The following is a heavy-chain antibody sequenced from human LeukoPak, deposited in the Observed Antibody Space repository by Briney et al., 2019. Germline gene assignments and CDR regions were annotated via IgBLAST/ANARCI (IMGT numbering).Heavy chain of an antibody. CDR2: IRKDEGDI. J-gene: IGHJ4*02. V-gene: IGHV3-7*01. CDR3: ARDAFGDFSY. D-gene: IGHD3-10*01. CDR1: GLSLGNYW. Sequence: GGSLRLSCVGSGLSLGNYWMDWVRQAPGKGLEWVANIRKDEGDIHYVDSVKGRFTISRDNAKNSVYLQMHRLRAEDTAVYYCARDAFGDFSYWGQGILVTVSS.